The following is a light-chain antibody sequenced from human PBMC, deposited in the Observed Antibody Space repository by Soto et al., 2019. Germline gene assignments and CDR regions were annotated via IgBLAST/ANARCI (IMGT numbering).Light chain of an antibody. Sequence: QSVLTQPPSVSGTPGQRVTIFCSGSSSSIGSNTVNWYQQLPGTAPKVVIYSSNRRPSGVPDRFVGSKSGTSASLAISGLHPDDEADYYCAAWDASLSGVVFGGGTKLTVL. CDR3: AAWDASLSGVV. CDR1: SSSIGSNT. CDR2: SSN. J-gene: IGLJ2*01. V-gene: IGLV1-44*01.